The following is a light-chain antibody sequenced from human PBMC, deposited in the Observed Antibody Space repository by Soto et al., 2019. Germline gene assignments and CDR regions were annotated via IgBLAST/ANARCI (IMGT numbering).Light chain of an antibody. Sequence: DIQMTQSPSSLSASVGDRVTITCRASQSISSYLNWYQQKPGKAPKLLIYAASTLHSGVPSRFSGSGSGTDFTLTICSLQPEDFATYYCQQSYSTLGTFGQGTKVEIK. CDR3: QQSYSTLGT. CDR1: QSISSY. J-gene: IGKJ1*01. V-gene: IGKV1-39*01. CDR2: AAS.